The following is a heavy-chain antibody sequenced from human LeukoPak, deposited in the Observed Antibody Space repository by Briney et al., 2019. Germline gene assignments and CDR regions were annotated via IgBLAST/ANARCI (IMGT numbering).Heavy chain of an antibody. CDR1: GYTFSNYG. CDR3: ARHSGSGWQALGY. Sequence: ASVKVSCKASGYTFSNYGISWVRQAPGLGLEWMGWTSYNGNTYYAQKFQDRVTMTTDTSTTTAYMELRSLESDDTAVYYCARHSGSGWQALGYWGQGTLVTVSS. J-gene: IGHJ4*02. CDR2: TSYNGNT. V-gene: IGHV1-18*04. D-gene: IGHD6-19*01.